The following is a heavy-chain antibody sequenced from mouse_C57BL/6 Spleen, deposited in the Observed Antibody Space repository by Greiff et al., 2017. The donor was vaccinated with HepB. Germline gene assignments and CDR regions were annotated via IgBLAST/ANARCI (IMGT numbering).Heavy chain of an antibody. CDR3: ARWILRYPYYFDY. V-gene: IGHV1-9*01. J-gene: IGHJ2*01. Sequence: VKLVESGAELMKPGASVKLSCKATGYTFTGYWIEWVKQRPGHGLEWIGEILPGSGSTNYNAKFKDKATFTADTSSNTAYMQLSSLTTEDSAIYYCARWILRYPYYFDYWGQGTTLTVSS. D-gene: IGHD1-1*01. CDR1: GYTFTGYW. CDR2: ILPGSGST.